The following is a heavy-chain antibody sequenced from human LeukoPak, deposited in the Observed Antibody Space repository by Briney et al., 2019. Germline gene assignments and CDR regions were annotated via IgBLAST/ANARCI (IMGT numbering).Heavy chain of an antibody. Sequence: SETLSLTCAVYGGSFSGYYWSWIRQPPGKQLEWIGEINHSGSTNYNPSLKSRVTISVDTSKNQFSLKLSSVTAADTAVYYCARGRRYYYGSGRMYNWFDPWGQGTLVTVSS. V-gene: IGHV4-34*01. D-gene: IGHD3-10*01. J-gene: IGHJ5*02. CDR1: GGSFSGYY. CDR3: ARGRRYYYGSGRMYNWFDP. CDR2: INHSGST.